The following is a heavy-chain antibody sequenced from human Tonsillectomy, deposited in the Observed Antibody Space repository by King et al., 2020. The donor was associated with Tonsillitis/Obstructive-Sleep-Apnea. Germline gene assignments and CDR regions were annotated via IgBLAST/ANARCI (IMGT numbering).Heavy chain of an antibody. CDR2: INPRDGSP. D-gene: IGHD2-2*01. J-gene: IGHJ4*02. V-gene: IGHV1-46*01. CDR1: GYTFTRYY. Sequence: VQLVESGAEVKKPGASVKVSCKASGYTFTRYYMHWIRQAPGQGLEWMGIINPRDGSPTYAQKVKGRVTMTRDTYTSTVYMELSSLRSEDTALYYCARDDVVGRYIDYWGQGTLVTVSS. CDR3: ARDDVVGRYIDY.